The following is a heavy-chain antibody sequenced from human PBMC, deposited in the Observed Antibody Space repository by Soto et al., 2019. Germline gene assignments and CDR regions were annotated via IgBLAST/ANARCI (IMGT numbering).Heavy chain of an antibody. CDR2: IYHSGST. CDR3: ARGRAPHGGGVAAGNRNWFDP. Sequence: SETLSLTCAVSGGSISSGGYSWSWIRQPPGKGLEWIGYIYHSGSTYYNPSLKSRVTISVDRSKNQFSLKLSSVTAADTAVYYCARGRAPHGGGVAAGNRNWFDPWGQGTLVTVSS. CDR1: GGSISSGGYS. D-gene: IGHD6-13*01. V-gene: IGHV4-30-2*01. J-gene: IGHJ5*02.